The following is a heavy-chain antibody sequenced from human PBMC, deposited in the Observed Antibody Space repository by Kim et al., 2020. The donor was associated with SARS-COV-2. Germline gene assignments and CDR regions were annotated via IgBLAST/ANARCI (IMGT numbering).Heavy chain of an antibody. CDR1: GGSISSYY. CDR2: IYYSGST. CDR3: GGSYYYYGVDV. V-gene: IGHV4-59*01. J-gene: IGHJ6*02. D-gene: IGHD3-16*01. Sequence: SETLSLTCTVSGGSISSYYWSWIRQPPGKGLEWIGYIYYSGSTNYNPSLKSRVTISVDTSKNQFSLKLSSVTAADTAVYYCGGSYYYYGVDVWGQGTTVTVSS.